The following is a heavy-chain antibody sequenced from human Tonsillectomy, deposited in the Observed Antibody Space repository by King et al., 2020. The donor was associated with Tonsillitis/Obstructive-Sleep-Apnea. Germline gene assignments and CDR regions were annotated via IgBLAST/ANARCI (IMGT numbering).Heavy chain of an antibody. CDR1: GGTFSSYA. V-gene: IGHV1-69*12. CDR2: IIPIFGSA. Sequence: VQLVQSGAEVKKPGSSVKVSCKASGGTFSSYAMTWVRQAPGQGLEWVGGIIPIFGSANYAQKFQGRGTITADESTSTAYMELSSLRSEDTAVYYCAGSDQLRFLEWSDYYYYYMDVWGKGTTVTVSS. CDR3: AGSDQLRFLEWSDYYYYYMDV. J-gene: IGHJ6*03. D-gene: IGHD3-3*01.